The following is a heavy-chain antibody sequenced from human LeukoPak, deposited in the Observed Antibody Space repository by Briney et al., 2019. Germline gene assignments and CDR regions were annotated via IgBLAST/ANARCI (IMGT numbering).Heavy chain of an antibody. D-gene: IGHD2-2*01. J-gene: IGHJ3*02. Sequence: PSETLSLTCTVSGGSISSYYWSWIRQPPGKGLEWIGDIYYSGYTNYNPSLKSRVTISADTSKNQFSLKLSSVTAADTAVYYCARYFSRLETFDIWGQGTMVTVSS. CDR1: GGSISSYY. CDR3: ARYFSRLETFDI. CDR2: IYYSGYT. V-gene: IGHV4-59*01.